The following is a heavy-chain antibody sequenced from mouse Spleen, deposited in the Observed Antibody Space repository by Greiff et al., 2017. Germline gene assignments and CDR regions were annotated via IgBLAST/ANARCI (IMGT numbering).Heavy chain of an antibody. CDR2: INPSSGYT. J-gene: IGHJ4*01. CDR1: GYTFTSYT. CDR3: ARGPQLGYAMDY. Sequence: QVQLQQSGAELARPGASVKMSCKASGYTFTSYTMHWVKQRPGQGLEWIGYINPSSGYTKYNQKFKDKATLTADKSSSTAYMQLSSLTSEDSAVYYCARGPQLGYAMDYWGQGTSVTVSS. V-gene: IGHV1-4*01. D-gene: IGHD4-1*02.